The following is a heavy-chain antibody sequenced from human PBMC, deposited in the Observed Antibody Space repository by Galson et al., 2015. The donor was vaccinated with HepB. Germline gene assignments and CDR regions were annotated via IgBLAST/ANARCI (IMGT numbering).Heavy chain of an antibody. CDR1: GHNFNNHG. CDR3: ATDNPHDVLGQCDY. D-gene: IGHD3-9*01. CDR2: ISAYNGRT. V-gene: IGHV1-18*01. J-gene: IGHJ4*02. Sequence: SVKVSCKASGHNFNNHGITWVRQAPGQGLEWMGWISAYNGRTNYAQKFQGRVTMTTDTSATTAYMELRSLRSDDTAVYYCATDNPHDVLGQCDYWGQGTLVTVSS.